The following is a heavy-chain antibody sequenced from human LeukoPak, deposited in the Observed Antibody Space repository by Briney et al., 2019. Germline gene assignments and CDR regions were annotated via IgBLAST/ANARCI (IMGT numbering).Heavy chain of an antibody. CDR2: ISWNSGSI. CDR1: GFTFDDYA. Sequence: GGSLRLSCAASGFTFDDYAMHWVRQAPGKGLEWVSGISWNSGSIGYADSVKGRFTISRDNAKNSLYLQMNSLRAEDTALYYCAKADGENEHDAFDIWGQGTMVTVSS. J-gene: IGHJ3*02. V-gene: IGHV3-9*01. D-gene: IGHD1-1*01. CDR3: AKADGENEHDAFDI.